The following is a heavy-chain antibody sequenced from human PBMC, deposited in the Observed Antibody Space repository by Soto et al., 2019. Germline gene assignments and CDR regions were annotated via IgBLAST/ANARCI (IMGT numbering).Heavy chain of an antibody. Sequence: EVQLLESGGGLVQPGGSLRLSCAASGFTFSSYAMSWVRQAPGKGLEWVSAISGSGGSTYYADSVKGRFTISRDNSKNPLYLQMNSLRAEDTAVYYCENGFSGSASPDYWGQGSLVTVSS. J-gene: IGHJ4*02. CDR3: ENGFSGSASPDY. D-gene: IGHD6-6*01. V-gene: IGHV3-23*01. CDR2: ISGSGGST. CDR1: GFTFSSYA.